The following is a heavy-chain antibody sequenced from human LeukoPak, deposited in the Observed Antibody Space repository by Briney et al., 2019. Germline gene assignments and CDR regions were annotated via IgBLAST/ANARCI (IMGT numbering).Heavy chain of an antibody. J-gene: IGHJ5*02. D-gene: IGHD1-26*01. CDR2: IYSGGDT. CDR1: GFTVSSNY. Sequence: GGSLRLSCAASGFTVSSNYMSWVRQAPGKGLEWVSVIYSGGDTYSADSVKGRFTISRDNSKNTLYLQMNSLRAEDTAVYYCARNNGGREVVGDWFDPWGQGTLVTVSS. CDR3: ARNNGGREVVGDWFDP. V-gene: IGHV3-53*01.